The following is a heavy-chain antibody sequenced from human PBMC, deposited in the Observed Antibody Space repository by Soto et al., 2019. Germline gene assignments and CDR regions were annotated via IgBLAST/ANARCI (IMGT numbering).Heavy chain of an antibody. V-gene: IGHV1-69*14. J-gene: IGHJ6*02. CDR3: ARDKYGQQLGGNYYDGIGV. D-gene: IGHD2-8*01. CDR2: IIPIFPTP. CDR1: GGTFGNSA. Sequence: QVQLVQSGAEVKKPGSSVTVSCKASGGTFGNSAISWVRQAPGQGLEWMGGIIPIFPTPDYAQKFQGRVTMTADKSTTRDYMELISLKSDVTAVYYCARDKYGQQLGGNYYDGIGVWGQGTTVTVSS.